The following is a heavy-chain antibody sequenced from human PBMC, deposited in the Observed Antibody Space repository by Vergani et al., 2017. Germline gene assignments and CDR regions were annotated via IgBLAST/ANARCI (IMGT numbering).Heavy chain of an antibody. CDR2: INAYNGNT. CDR3: AGEGGGRYQAEDSHYYYGMDV. Sequence: QVQLEQSGAEVKKPGASVKVSCRAYGYTFTSYGISWVRQAPGQGLEWMGYINAYNGNTNYAQKLQGRVTMTTDTSTRTAYMELRSLRSDDTAVYYCAGEGGGRYQAEDSHYYYGMDVWGQGTTVTVSS. D-gene: IGHD1-26*01. CDR1: GYTFTSYG. J-gene: IGHJ6*02. V-gene: IGHV1-18*04.